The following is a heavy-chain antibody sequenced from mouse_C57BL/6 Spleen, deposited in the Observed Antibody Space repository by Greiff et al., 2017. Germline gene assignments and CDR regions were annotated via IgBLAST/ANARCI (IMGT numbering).Heavy chain of an antibody. D-gene: IGHD1-1*01. V-gene: IGHV6-3*01. Sequence: EVKLMESGGGFVQPGGSMKLSCVASGFTFSNYWMNWVRQSPEKGLEWVAQISLKSDNYASHYAESVKGRFTISRDDSKSSVYLQMNNLRAEDTGIYYCTGRGNTVVATGFDYWGQGTTLTVSS. CDR2: ISLKSDNYAS. CDR3: TGRGNTVVATGFDY. CDR1: GFTFSNYW. J-gene: IGHJ2*01.